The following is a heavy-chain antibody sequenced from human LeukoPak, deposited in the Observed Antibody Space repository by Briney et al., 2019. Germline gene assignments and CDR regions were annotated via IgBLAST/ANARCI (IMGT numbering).Heavy chain of an antibody. CDR1: GGTFSSYA. Sequence: GASVKVSCKASGGTFSSYAISWVRQAPGQGLEWMGRIIPILGIANYAQKFQGRVTITADKSTSTAYMELSSLRSEDTAVYYCARGPVEMATIHPFDYWGQGTLVTVSS. D-gene: IGHD5-24*01. CDR2: IIPILGIA. CDR3: ARGPVEMATIHPFDY. V-gene: IGHV1-69*04. J-gene: IGHJ4*02.